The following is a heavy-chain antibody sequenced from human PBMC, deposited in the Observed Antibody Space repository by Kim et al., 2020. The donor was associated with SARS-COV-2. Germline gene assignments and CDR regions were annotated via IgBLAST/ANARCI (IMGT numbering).Heavy chain of an antibody. CDR1: GGSISSSTYY. CDR3: ARDGLDYFGSGSYYFLPFXX. D-gene: IGHD3-10*01. CDR2: IYYSGNT. J-gene: IGHJ4*01. Sequence: SXTLSLTCTVSGGSISSSTYYWGWIRQPXGXGLERIGSIYYSGNTYYNPSLKSRVTISVDTSKNQFSLKLRSVTAADTAVYYCARDGLDYFGSGSYYFLPFXXXGXXTLVTVSS. V-gene: IGHV4-39*07.